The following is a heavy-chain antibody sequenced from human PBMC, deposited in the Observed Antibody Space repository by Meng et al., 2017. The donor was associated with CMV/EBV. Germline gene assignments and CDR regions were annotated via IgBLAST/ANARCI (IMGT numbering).Heavy chain of an antibody. CDR3: AVGWYFDFDY. V-gene: IGHV5-10-1*01. CDR2: IDPSDSYT. D-gene: IGHD1-14*01. J-gene: IGHJ4*02. CDR1: GYSFTNYW. Sequence: GESLKISCKGSGYSFTNYWISWARQMPGKGLEWMGTIDPSDSYTNYSPSFQGHVTISADKSISTAYLQWSSLKASDTAMYYCAVGWYFDFDYWGQGTLVTVSS.